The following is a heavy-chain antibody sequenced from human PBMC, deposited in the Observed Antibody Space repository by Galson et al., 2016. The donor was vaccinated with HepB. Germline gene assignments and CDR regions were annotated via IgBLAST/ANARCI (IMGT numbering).Heavy chain of an antibody. CDR2: IYPSDSDT. J-gene: IGHJ4*02. CDR1: GYRFSSYW. V-gene: IGHV5-51*01. CDR3: ARLRFGETFFDY. D-gene: IGHD3-10*01. Sequence: QSGAEVKQPGESLKISCKGSGYRFSSYWIAWVRQMPGKGLEWMGIIYPSDSDTTYSPSFQGLVTMSADKSISTASLQWSSLKASDTATYYCARLRFGETFFDYWGQGTLVTVSS.